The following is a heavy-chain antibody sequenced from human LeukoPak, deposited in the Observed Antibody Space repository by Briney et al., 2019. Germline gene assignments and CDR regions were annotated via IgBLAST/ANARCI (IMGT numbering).Heavy chain of an antibody. D-gene: IGHD2/OR15-2a*01. CDR3: ARDRSFPPYYFDY. J-gene: IGHJ4*02. CDR1: GGSISSGSYY. V-gene: IGHV4-61*01. Sequence: KPSETLSLTCTVSGGSISSGSYYWSWIRQPPGKGLEWIGYIYYSGSTNYNPSLKSRVTISVDTSKNQFSLKLSSVTAADTAVYYCARDRSFPPYYFDYWGQGTLVTVSS. CDR2: IYYSGST.